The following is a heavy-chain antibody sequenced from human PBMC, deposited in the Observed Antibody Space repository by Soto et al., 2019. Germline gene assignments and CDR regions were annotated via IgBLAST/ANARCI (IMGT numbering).Heavy chain of an antibody. J-gene: IGHJ6*02. Sequence: QVQLVQSGAEVKKPWSSVKVSCKASGGTFSSYAISWVRQAPGQGLEWMGGIIPIFGTANYAQKFQGRVTITADESTSTAYMELSSLRSEDTAVYYCARRVFVAARPGDYYYYYGMDVWGQGTTVTVSS. D-gene: IGHD6-6*01. V-gene: IGHV1-69*01. CDR1: GGTFSSYA. CDR2: IIPIFGTA. CDR3: ARRVFVAARPGDYYYYYGMDV.